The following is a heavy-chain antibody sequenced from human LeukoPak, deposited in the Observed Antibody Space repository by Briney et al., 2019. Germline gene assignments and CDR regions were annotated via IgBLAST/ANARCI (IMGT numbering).Heavy chain of an antibody. CDR1: GGSISSYY. Sequence: PSETLSLTCTVSGGSISSYYWSWIRQSPGKGPEWIGFIYYSGSPNYNPSLKGRVSISVDTSKNQFFLKLTSVTAADTAVYFCARGRGPWGYWGQGTLVTVSS. J-gene: IGHJ4*02. V-gene: IGHV4-59*08. CDR2: IYYSGSP. CDR3: ARGRGPWGY. D-gene: IGHD3-16*01.